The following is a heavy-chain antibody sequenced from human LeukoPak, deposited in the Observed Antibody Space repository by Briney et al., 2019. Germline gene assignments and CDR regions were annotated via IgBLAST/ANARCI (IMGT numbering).Heavy chain of an antibody. D-gene: IGHD5-12*01. J-gene: IGHJ4*02. Sequence: GASVKISCKASGYTFTSYDINWVRQATGQGLEWMGWMNPNSGNTGYAQKFQGRVTMTRNTSISTAYMELSSLRSEDTAVYYCATAIARHYDSQFDYWGQGTLVTVSS. CDR3: ATAIARHYDSQFDY. CDR2: MNPNSGNT. V-gene: IGHV1-8*01. CDR1: GYTFTSYD.